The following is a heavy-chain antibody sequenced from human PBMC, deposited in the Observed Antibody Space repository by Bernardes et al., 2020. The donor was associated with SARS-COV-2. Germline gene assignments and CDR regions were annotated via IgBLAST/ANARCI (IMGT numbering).Heavy chain of an antibody. V-gene: IGHV1-8*01. CDR3: ARGHTYSLLWFGENWFDP. D-gene: IGHD3-10*01. CDR2: MNPNSGNT. Sequence: ASVKVSCKASGYTFTSYDINWVRQATGQGLEWMGWMNPNSGNTGYAQKFQGRVTMTRNTSISTAYMELSSLRSEDTAVYYCARGHTYSLLWFGENWFDPWGQGTLVTVSS. CDR1: GYTFTSYD. J-gene: IGHJ5*02.